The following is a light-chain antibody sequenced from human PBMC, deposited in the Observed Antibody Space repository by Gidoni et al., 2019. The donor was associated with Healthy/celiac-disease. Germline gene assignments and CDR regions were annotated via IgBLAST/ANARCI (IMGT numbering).Light chain of an antibody. CDR2: DVS. CDR3: SSYTSSSTPRV. CDR1: ISDVGGYNY. V-gene: IGLV2-14*03. J-gene: IGLJ2*01. Sequence: QSALTQPASVSGSPGQSITIPCTGTISDVGGYNYVSWYQQHPGKAPKLMIYDVSNRPSGVSNRFSGSKSGNTASLTISGLQAEDEADYYCSSYTSSSTPRVFGGGTKLTVL.